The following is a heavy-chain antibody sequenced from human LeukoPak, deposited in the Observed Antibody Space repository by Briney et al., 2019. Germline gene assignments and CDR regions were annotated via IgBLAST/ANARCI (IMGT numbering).Heavy chain of an antibody. CDR3: ARDDNYCSSTSCQKDY. CDR1: GYTFTGYY. J-gene: IGHJ4*02. D-gene: IGHD2-2*01. CDR2: INPNSGGT. V-gene: IGHV1-2*02. Sequence: GASVKVSCKASGYTFTGYYMHWVRQAPGQGLEWMGWINPNSGGTNYAQKFQGRVTMTRDTSISTAYMELSRLRSDDTAVYYCARDDNYCSSTSCQKDYWGQGTLVTVSS.